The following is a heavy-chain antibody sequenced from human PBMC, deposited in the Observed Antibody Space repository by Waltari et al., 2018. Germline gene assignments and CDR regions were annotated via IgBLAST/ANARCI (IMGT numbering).Heavy chain of an antibody. J-gene: IGHJ4*02. D-gene: IGHD2-2*01. CDR1: GGTFSSYA. CDR3: ARVGAYCSSTSCYAQFDY. V-gene: IGHV1-69*05. Sequence: QVQLVQSGAEVKKPGSSVKVSCKASGGTFSSYAISWVRQAPGQGLGWMGVIIPIFGTPNYAQKFQGIVTITTDESTSTAYMELSSLRSEDTAVYYCARVGAYCSSTSCYAQFDYWGQGTLVTVSS. CDR2: IIPIFGTP.